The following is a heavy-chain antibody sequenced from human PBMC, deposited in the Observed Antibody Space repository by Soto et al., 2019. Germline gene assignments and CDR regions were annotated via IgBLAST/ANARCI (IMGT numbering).Heavy chain of an antibody. V-gene: IGHV1-2*02. CDR3: ARAPGRGYCNNTSCYSFRGFYWSDP. CDR2: INPNSGGT. CDR1: GYTFIDCH. D-gene: IGHD2-2*01. Sequence: ASVKVSCKASGYTFIDCHMHWVRQAPGQGLEWMGWINPNSGGTSYAQKFRGRVTMTRATSISTAYMELSSVTSDDTAVYYCARAPGRGYCNNTSCYSFRGFYWSDPWGQGTLVTVSS. J-gene: IGHJ5*02.